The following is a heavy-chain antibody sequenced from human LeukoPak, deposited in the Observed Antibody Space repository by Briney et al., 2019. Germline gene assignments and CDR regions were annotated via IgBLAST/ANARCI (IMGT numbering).Heavy chain of an antibody. CDR2: INPNSGVT. J-gene: IGHJ5*02. V-gene: IGHV1-2*02. CDR1: GYTFTGYY. CDR3: ATDMTRGFDP. D-gene: IGHD3-16*01. Sequence: ASVKVSCKASGYTFTGYYIHWVRQAPGQGLEWMGWINPNSGVTNYGQRFQGRVTMTSDTSITTAYMELTRLRSDDTAVYYCATDMTRGFDPWGQGTLVTVSS.